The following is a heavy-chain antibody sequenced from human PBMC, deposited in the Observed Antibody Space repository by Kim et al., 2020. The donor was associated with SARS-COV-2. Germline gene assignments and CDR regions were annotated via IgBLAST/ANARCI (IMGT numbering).Heavy chain of an antibody. V-gene: IGHV3-9*01. J-gene: IGHJ1*01. D-gene: IGHD2-8*01. Sequence: GGSLRLSCAASGFTFGDYAMYWVRQAPGKGLEWVSGITWNSRITAYADSVKGRFTISRDNAKNSLYLQMNSLRPEDTALYYCAKATTGCVNDVCVPDLAEYFYQWGQGTPVTVSS. CDR2: ITWNSRIT. CDR3: AKATTGCVNDVCVPDLAEYFYQ. CDR1: GFTFGDYA.